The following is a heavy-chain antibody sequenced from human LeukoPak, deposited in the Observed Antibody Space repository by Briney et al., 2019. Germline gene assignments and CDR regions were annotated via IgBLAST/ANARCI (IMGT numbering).Heavy chain of an antibody. V-gene: IGHV1-69*05. D-gene: IGHD1-26*01. Sequence: SVKVSCKACGGTFSRYAISWVRQAPGQGLEWMGGIIPIFGTANYAQKFQGRVTITTDESTSTAYMELSSLRSEDTAVYDCALQGDRWELLRAYFQHWGQGTLVTVSS. J-gene: IGHJ1*01. CDR3: ALQGDRWELLRAYFQH. CDR1: GGTFSRYA. CDR2: IIPIFGTA.